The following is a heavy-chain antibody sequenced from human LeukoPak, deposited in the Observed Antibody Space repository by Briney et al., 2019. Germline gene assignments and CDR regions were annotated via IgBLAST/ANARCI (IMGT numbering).Heavy chain of an antibody. Sequence: PGGSLRLSCAASGFTFDDYGMSWVRPAPGKGLEWVSGINWNGGSTGYADSVKGRFTISRDNAKNSLYLQMNSLRAEDTALYYCARGLGAAAGIYYYYGMDVWGQGTTVTVSS. CDR1: GFTFDDYG. CDR2: INWNGGST. J-gene: IGHJ6*02. CDR3: ARGLGAAAGIYYYYGMDV. D-gene: IGHD6-13*01. V-gene: IGHV3-20*04.